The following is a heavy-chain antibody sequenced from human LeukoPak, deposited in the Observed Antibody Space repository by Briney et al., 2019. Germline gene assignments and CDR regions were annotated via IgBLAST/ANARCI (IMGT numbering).Heavy chain of an antibody. CDR2: STHSGRT. J-gene: IGHJ4*02. D-gene: IGHD1-26*01. CDR1: DGSLSGYL. Sequence: SETLSLTRAVYDGSLSGYLWSWIRQPPGKGLEWIGESTHSGRTNYSPSLKSRVTVSVDTSKNQFSLKLRSVTAADTAVYYCARHEYGSATACFQSWSQGTLVTVSS. CDR3: ARHEYGSATACFQS. V-gene: IGHV4-34*01.